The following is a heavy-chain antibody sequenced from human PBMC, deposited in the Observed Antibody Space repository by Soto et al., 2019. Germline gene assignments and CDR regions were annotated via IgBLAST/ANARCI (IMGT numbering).Heavy chain of an antibody. CDR3: ARIAGYFDY. D-gene: IGHD2-21*01. CDR1: GFTFSSYA. Sequence: QVQLVESGGGVVQPGRSLRLSCAASGFTFSSYAMHWVRQAPGKGLEWVAVISYDGSNKYYADSVKGRFTISRDNSKTTLYLQMNSLRAEDTAVYYCARIAGYFDYWGQGTLVTVSS. CDR2: ISYDGSNK. V-gene: IGHV3-30-3*01. J-gene: IGHJ4*02.